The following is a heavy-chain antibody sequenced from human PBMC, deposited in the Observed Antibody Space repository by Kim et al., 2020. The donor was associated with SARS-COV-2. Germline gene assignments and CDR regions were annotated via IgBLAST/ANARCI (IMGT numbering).Heavy chain of an antibody. Sequence: SETLSLTCTVSGGSISSYYWSWIRQPPGKGLEWIGYIYYSGSTNYNPSLTSRVTISVDTSKNQFSLKLSSVSAADTAVFYCGSGLLDADYYFAYWGQGTL. CDR3: GSGLLDADYYFAY. CDR2: IYYSGST. J-gene: IGHJ4*02. V-gene: IGHV4-59*01. CDR1: GGSISSYY. D-gene: IGHD1-1*01.